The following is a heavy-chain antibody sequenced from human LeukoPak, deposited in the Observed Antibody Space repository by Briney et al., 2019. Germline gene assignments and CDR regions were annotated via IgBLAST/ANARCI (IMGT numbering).Heavy chain of an antibody. V-gene: IGHV5-51*01. CDR2: IYPGDSDT. CDR1: GYSFTSYW. Sequence: GESLKISCKGSGYSFTSYWIGWVRQMPGKGLEWMGIIYPGDSDTRYSPSFQGQVTISADKSISTAYLQWSSLKASDTAMYYCARRAYYYDSSGYPHDASDIWGQGTMVTVSS. J-gene: IGHJ3*02. CDR3: ARRAYYYDSSGYPHDASDI. D-gene: IGHD3-22*01.